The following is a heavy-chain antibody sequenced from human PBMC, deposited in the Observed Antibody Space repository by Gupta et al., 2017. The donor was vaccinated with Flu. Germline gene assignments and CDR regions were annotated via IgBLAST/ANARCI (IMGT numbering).Heavy chain of an antibody. D-gene: IGHD3-3*01. Sequence: ISWVRQAPGQGLEWMGGIIPPFGPANYAQKCQDRVTITADESTSTVYMELSSLRSEDTAVFYCARGPILRFLEWLLIDWGQGTLVTVSS. CDR2: IIPPFGPA. CDR3: ARGPILRFLEWLLID. J-gene: IGHJ4*02. V-gene: IGHV1-69*01.